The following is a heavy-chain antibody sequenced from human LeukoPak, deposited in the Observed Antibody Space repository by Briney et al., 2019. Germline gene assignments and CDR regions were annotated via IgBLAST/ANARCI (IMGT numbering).Heavy chain of an antibody. CDR3: ARANWNGNY. CDR2: ISYDGSNK. J-gene: IGHJ4*02. V-gene: IGHV3-30*04. D-gene: IGHD1-20*01. CDR1: GFTFSSYA. Sequence: GRSLRLSCAASGFTFSSYAMHWVRQAPGKGLEWVAVISYDGSNKYYADSVKGRFTISRDNSKNTLYLQMNSLRAGDTAVYYCARANWNGNYWGQGTLVTVSS.